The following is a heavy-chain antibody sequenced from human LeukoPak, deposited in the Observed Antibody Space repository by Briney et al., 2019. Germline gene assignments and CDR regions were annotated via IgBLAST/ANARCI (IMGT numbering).Heavy chain of an antibody. D-gene: IGHD1-26*01. V-gene: IGHV1-69*05. CDR1: GGTFTSYA. CDR3: ARGSRIVGATVPDFDY. J-gene: IGHJ4*02. Sequence: SVKVSCKASGGTFTSYAISWVRQAPGQGREWMGRIIPIFGTANYAQKFQGRVTITTDESTSTAYMELSSLRSEDTAVYYCARGSRIVGATVPDFDYWGQGTLVTVSS. CDR2: IIPIFGTA.